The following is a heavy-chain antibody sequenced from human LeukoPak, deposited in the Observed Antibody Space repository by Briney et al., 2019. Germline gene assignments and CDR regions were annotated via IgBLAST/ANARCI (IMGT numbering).Heavy chain of an antibody. V-gene: IGHV3-53*01. CDR2: IYTGGNT. Sequence: GGSLRLSCAASGFTVDSNYLSWVRQAPGKGLEWVSTIYTGGNTYYAASVKGRFTISRDFSKNTVFLHMNSLKAEDTAMYYCARGDDSGYYDYFDYWGQGALVTVSS. J-gene: IGHJ4*02. CDR3: ARGDDSGYYDYFDY. D-gene: IGHD3-22*01. CDR1: GFTVDSNY.